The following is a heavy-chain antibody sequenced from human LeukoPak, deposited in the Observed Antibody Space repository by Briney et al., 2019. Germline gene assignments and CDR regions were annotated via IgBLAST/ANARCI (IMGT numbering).Heavy chain of an antibody. D-gene: IGHD6-13*01. Sequence: SETLFLTCAVYDGSFSDSYWTRIRQPPGKGLEWVAEINHSGATDYNPAHKSRVSISVDPSKKQFSLRLNSVSVADTAVYYCARRRPIAMKGYFNWSFDLWGRGTLVTVSS. CDR3: ARRRPIAMKGYFNWSFDL. CDR2: INHSGAT. J-gene: IGHJ2*01. CDR1: DGSFSDSY. V-gene: IGHV4-34*01.